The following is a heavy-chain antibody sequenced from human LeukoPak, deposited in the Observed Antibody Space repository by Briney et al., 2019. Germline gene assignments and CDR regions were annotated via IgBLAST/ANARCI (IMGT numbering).Heavy chain of an antibody. CDR3: ARDETNGYYLDY. D-gene: IGHD3-3*01. Sequence: GGSLRLSCAASGFTLNWNWLSWVRQAPGKGLEWVANINQDESEKFYVGSVKGRFTISRDNTRNSVYLQMNSLRAEDMAVYYCARDETNGYYLDYWGQGALVTFSS. V-gene: IGHV3-7*03. CDR1: GFTLNWNW. CDR2: INQDESEK. J-gene: IGHJ4*02.